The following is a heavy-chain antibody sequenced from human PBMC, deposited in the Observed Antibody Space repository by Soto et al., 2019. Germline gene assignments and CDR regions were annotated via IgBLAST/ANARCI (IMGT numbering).Heavy chain of an antibody. J-gene: IGHJ5*02. V-gene: IGHV4-34*01. CDR3: ARQGRFLEWLSSNWFDP. D-gene: IGHD3-3*01. CDR1: GGSFSGYY. Sequence: SETLSLTCAVYGGSFSGYYWSWIRQPPGKGLEWIGEINHSGSTNYNPSLKSRVTISVDTSKNQFSLKLSPVTAADTAVYYCARQGRFLEWLSSNWFDPWGQGTLVTVSS. CDR2: INHSGST.